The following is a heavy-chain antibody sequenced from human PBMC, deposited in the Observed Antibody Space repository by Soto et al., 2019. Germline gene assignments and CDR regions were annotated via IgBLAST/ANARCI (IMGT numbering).Heavy chain of an antibody. CDR2: VRSKADGGIT. D-gene: IGHD1-7*01. CDR1: GFTFANAW. Sequence: EVQLVESGGGLVKPGGSLRLSCAASGFTFANAWMSWVRQAPGKGLEWVGRVRSKADGGITDYAAPVKGRFTISRDDSENTLYLQMNSLKIDDTAVYYCRRDWDYPVLWGQGTLVTVSS. V-gene: IGHV3-15*01. J-gene: IGHJ4*02. CDR3: RRDWDYPVL.